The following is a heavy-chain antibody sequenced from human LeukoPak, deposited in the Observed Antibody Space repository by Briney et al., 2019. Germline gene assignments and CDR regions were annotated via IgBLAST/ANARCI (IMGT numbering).Heavy chain of an antibody. CDR2: ISGSGNGGSI. J-gene: IGHJ4*02. CDR1: GFVFSIYT. Sequence: GGSLGLSCSASGFVFSIYTMYWVRQAPGKGPEYVSTISGSGNGGSIYYADSVKGRFTISRDDSKSIVYLQMNSLRAEDTAVYYCARGPMTTVTTVGFDYWGQGTLVTVSS. V-gene: IGHV3-64*04. CDR3: ARGPMTTVTTVGFDY. D-gene: IGHD4-17*01.